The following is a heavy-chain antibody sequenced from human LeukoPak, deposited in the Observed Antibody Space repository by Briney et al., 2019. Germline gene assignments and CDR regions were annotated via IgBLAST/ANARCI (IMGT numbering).Heavy chain of an antibody. Sequence: SETLSLTCTVSGGSISSSNYYWGWIRQPPGKGLEWIGSIYYSGSTYYNPSLKSRVTISVDTSKNQFSLKLTSATAADTAVYYCARDLSITMIDYWGQGTLVTVSS. CDR2: IYYSGST. V-gene: IGHV4-39*07. CDR1: GGSISSSNYY. CDR3: ARDLSITMIDY. J-gene: IGHJ4*02. D-gene: IGHD3-22*01.